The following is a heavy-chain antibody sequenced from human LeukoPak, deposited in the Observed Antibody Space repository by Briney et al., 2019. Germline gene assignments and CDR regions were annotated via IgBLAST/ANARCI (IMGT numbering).Heavy chain of an antibody. CDR3: ARDGRGAAAPDDPLDL. V-gene: IGHV1-24*01. D-gene: IGHD6-13*01. CDR2: FDPEDGET. CDR1: GYTLTELS. J-gene: IGHJ3*01. Sequence: GASVNVSCTVSGYTLTELSMHWVRQAPGKGLEWMGGFDPEDGETIYAQKFQGRVTMTEDTSTDTAYMELSSLRSEDTAVYYCARDGRGAAAPDDPLDLWGQGTTVTVSS.